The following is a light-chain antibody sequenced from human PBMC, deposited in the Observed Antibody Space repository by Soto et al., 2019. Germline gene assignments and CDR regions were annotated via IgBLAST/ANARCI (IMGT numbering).Light chain of an antibody. CDR2: GAS. CDR3: HQYGSSPQT. Sequence: EIVLTQSPGTLSLSPGERATLSCRASQSLSSSYLAWNQQKPGQAPRLLIYGASSRATGIPDRFSGSGSGTDFTLTISRLEPEDFAVYYCHQYGSSPQTFGQGTKVDIK. V-gene: IGKV3-20*01. CDR1: QSLSSSY. J-gene: IGKJ1*01.